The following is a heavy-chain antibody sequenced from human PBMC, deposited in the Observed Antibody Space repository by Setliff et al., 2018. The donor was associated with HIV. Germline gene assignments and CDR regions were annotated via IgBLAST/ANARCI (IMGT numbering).Heavy chain of an antibody. CDR3: ARWGDGYNSYDF. Sequence: PSETLSLTCGVSGYSLTSGYYWGWIRQPPGKGLEWIGTVYHTGSTIYNPSLQSRVIMSVDTSRNQFSLNVNSLTAADTAVYFCARWGDGYNSYDFWGQGTLVTVSS. D-gene: IGHD5-12*01. J-gene: IGHJ4*02. CDR1: GYSLTSGYY. V-gene: IGHV4-38-2*01. CDR2: VYHTGST.